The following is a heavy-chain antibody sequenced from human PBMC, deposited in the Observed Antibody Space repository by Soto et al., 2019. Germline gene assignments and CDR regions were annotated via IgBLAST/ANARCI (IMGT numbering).Heavy chain of an antibody. D-gene: IGHD2-8*01. CDR3: SRLVYDTRLNYMYFDF. Sequence: SETLSLTCAVSGVSISSGNWWTWVRQTPQRGLEYIGEIFHDGTANYYPSFERRVAISVDTSKNQFSLKLTSVTAADTAIYFCSRLVYDTRLNYMYFDFWGQGARVTVAS. CDR2: IFHDGTA. V-gene: IGHV4-4*02. CDR1: GVSISSGNW. J-gene: IGHJ4*02.